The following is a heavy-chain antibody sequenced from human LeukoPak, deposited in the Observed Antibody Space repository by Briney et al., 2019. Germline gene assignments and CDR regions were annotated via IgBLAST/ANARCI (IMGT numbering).Heavy chain of an antibody. J-gene: IGHJ4*02. CDR1: GFTFNNYA. CDR2: ISGSGGST. CDR3: AKETQLAVSALFDY. Sequence: PGESLRLSCAASGFTFNNYAMSWVRQAPGKGLEWVSAISGSGGSTFYADSVKGRFTISRDSSKNTLFLQVNSLRAEDTALYYCAKETQLAVSALFDYWGQGTLVTVSS. D-gene: IGHD2-15*01. V-gene: IGHV3-23*01.